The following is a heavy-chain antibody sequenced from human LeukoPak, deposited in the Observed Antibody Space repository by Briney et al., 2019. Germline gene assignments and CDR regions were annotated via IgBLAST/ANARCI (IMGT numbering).Heavy chain of an antibody. V-gene: IGHV4-39*01. CDR3: GHDSSGYYSDY. CDR2: IYYSGST. CDR1: GGSISSSSYY. Sequence: SETLSLTCTVSGGSISSSSYYWGWIRQPPGKGLEWIGSIYYSGSTYYNPSLKSRVTISVDTSKNQFSLKLSSVTAADTAVYYCGHDSSGYYSDYWGQGTLVTVSS. D-gene: IGHD3-22*01. J-gene: IGHJ4*02.